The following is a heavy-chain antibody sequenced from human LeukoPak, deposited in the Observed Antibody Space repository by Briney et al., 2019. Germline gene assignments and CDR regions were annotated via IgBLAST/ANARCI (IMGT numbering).Heavy chain of an antibody. CDR1: GGSISSYY. CDR3: ARAGVAAAVTNYYYYMDV. J-gene: IGHJ6*03. Sequence: SETLSLTCTVSGGSISSYYWSWIRQPAGKGLEWIGRIYTSGSTNYNPSLKSRVTMSVDTSKNQFSLKLSSVTAADTAVHYCARAGVAAAVTNYYYYMDVWGKGTTVTVSS. V-gene: IGHV4-4*07. D-gene: IGHD6-13*01. CDR2: IYTSGST.